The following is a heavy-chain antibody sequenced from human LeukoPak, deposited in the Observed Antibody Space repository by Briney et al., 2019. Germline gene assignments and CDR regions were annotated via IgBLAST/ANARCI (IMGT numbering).Heavy chain of an antibody. CDR3: ARGGGYFTRSWFDP. CDR1: GGSFSGYY. CDR2: INHSGST. D-gene: IGHD3-22*01. J-gene: IGHJ5*02. Sequence: SETLSLTCAVYGGSFSGYYWSWIRQPPGKGLEWIGEINHSGSTNYNPSLKSRVTISVDTSKNQFSLKLSSVTAADTAVYYCARGGGYFTRSWFDPWGQGTLVTVSS. V-gene: IGHV4-34*01.